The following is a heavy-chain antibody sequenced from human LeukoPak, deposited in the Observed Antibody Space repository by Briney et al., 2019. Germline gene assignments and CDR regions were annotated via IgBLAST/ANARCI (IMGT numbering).Heavy chain of an antibody. V-gene: IGHV3-23*01. Sequence: AGGSLRLSCAASGFTFSSYAMSWVRQAPGKGLEWVSAISGSGGSTYYADSVKGRFTISRDNSKNTLYLQMNSLRAEDTAVYYCAKDEHYDFWSGSDYWGQGTLVVVSS. CDR1: GFTFSSYA. D-gene: IGHD3-3*01. CDR2: ISGSGGST. J-gene: IGHJ4*02. CDR3: AKDEHYDFWSGSDY.